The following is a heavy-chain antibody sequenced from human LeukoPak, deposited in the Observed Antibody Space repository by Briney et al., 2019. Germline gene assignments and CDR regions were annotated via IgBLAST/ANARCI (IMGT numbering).Heavy chain of an antibody. Sequence: GGSLRLSCAASGFTVSSNYMSWVRQAPGKGLEWVSVIYSGGSTYYADSVKGRFTISRDNSKNTLYLQMNSLRAEDTAVYCCARGEQLEPFDYWGQGTLVTVSS. J-gene: IGHJ4*02. CDR3: ARGEQLEPFDY. V-gene: IGHV3-53*01. D-gene: IGHD6-13*01. CDR2: IYSGGST. CDR1: GFTVSSNY.